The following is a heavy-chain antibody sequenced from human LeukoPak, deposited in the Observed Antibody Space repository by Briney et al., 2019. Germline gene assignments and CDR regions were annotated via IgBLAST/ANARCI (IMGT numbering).Heavy chain of an antibody. J-gene: IGHJ4*02. CDR1: GFTFSSYA. D-gene: IGHD3-22*01. CDR2: INHSGST. V-gene: IGHV4-34*01. Sequence: GSLRLSCAASGFTFSSYAMSWIRQPPGKGLEWIGEINHSGSTNYNPSLKSRVTISVDTSKNQFSLKLSSVTAADTAVYYCARVPVQYYYDSSGYYRRRYYFDYWGQGTLVTVSS. CDR3: ARVPVQYYYDSSGYYRRRYYFDY.